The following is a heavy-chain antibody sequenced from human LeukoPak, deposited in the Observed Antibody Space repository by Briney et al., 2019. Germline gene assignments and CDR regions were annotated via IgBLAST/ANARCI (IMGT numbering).Heavy chain of an antibody. CDR2: IYYSGST. D-gene: IGHD6-13*01. Sequence: SETLSLTCTVSGGSISSSSYYRGWIRQPPGKGLEWIGSIYYSGSTYYNPSLKSRVTISVDTSKNQFSLKLSSVTAADTAVYYCARRRPGIAAADYYFDYWGQGTLVTVSS. CDR1: GGSISSSSYY. V-gene: IGHV4-39*01. J-gene: IGHJ4*02. CDR3: ARRRPGIAAADYYFDY.